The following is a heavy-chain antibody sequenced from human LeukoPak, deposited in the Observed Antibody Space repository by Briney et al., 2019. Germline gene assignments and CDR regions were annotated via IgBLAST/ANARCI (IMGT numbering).Heavy chain of an antibody. V-gene: IGHV4-59*12. CDR2: IYYSGST. Sequence: PSETLSLTCTVSGGSISSYYWSWIRQPPGKGLEWIGYIYYSGSTNYNPSLKSRVTISVDTSKNQFSLKLSSVTAADTAVYYCARASRVVVAARVRWFDPWGQGTLVTVSS. D-gene: IGHD2-15*01. CDR1: GGSISSYY. J-gene: IGHJ5*02. CDR3: ARASRVVVAARVRWFDP.